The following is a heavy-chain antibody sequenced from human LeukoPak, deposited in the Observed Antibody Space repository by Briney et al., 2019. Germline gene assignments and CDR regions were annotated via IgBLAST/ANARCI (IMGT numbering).Heavy chain of an antibody. CDR2: ISSSSSTI. J-gene: IGHJ4*02. D-gene: IGHD3-10*01. CDR3: ARGRITMVRGVI. CDR1: GFTFSSYS. Sequence: GGSLRLSCAASGFTFSSYSMDWVRQAPGKGLEWVSYISSSSSTIYYADSVKGRFAISRDNAKNSLYLQMNSLRAEDTAVYCCARGRITMVRGVIWGQGTLVTVSS. V-gene: IGHV3-48*01.